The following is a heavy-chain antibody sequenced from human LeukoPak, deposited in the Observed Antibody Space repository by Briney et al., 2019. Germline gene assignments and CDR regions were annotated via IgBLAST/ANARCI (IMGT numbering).Heavy chain of an antibody. Sequence: PGGSLRHSCAASGFTVSSNYMSWVRQAPGKGLEWVSVIYSGGSTYYADSVKGRFTISRDNSKNTLYLQMNSLRVEDTAVYYCATENYYDSSGYYFWGQGTLVTVSS. CDR2: IYSGGST. J-gene: IGHJ4*02. V-gene: IGHV3-53*01. CDR3: ATENYYDSSGYYF. CDR1: GFTVSSNY. D-gene: IGHD3-22*01.